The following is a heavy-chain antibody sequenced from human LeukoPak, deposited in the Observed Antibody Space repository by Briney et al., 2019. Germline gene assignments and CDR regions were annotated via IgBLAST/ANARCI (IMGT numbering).Heavy chain of an antibody. D-gene: IGHD7-27*01. V-gene: IGHV4-59*01. J-gene: IGHJ4*02. CDR2: IYYSGST. CDR3: AGGRKTGDRLFDY. Sequence: RSETLSLTCTVSGGSISSYYWSWIRQPPGKGLEWIGYIYYSGSTNYNPSLKSRVTISVDTSKNQFSLKLSSVTAADTAVYYCAGGRKTGDRLFDYWGQGTLVTVSS. CDR1: GGSISSYY.